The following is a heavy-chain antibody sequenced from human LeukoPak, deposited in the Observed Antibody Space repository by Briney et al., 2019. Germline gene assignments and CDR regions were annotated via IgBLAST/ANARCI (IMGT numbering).Heavy chain of an antibody. J-gene: IGHJ3*02. Sequence: GESLKISCKGSGYNFTNYWIAWVRQMPGKGLEWMGIIYPGDSDTRYSPSFQGQVTISADKSTHTAYLRWRSLRASDTAMYYCGRQVETGTAFDIWGQGTMVTVSS. CDR3: GRQVETGTAFDI. CDR1: GYNFTNYW. CDR2: IYPGDSDT. V-gene: IGHV5-51*01. D-gene: IGHD1-1*01.